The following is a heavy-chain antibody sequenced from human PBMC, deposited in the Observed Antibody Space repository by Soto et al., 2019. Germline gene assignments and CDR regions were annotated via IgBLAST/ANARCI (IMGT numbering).Heavy chain of an antibody. Sequence: QVQLQESGPGLVKPSQTLSLTCTVSGGSISSGGYYWNWIRQHPGKCLEWIGYISYSGNTYYNPSLKSRVTISVDTSKNQFSLKLSSVTAADTAVYHCARGAVVTATPFDYWGQGTLVTVSS. J-gene: IGHJ4*02. CDR1: GGSISSGGYY. CDR3: ARGAVVTATPFDY. V-gene: IGHV4-31*03. CDR2: ISYSGNT. D-gene: IGHD2-21*02.